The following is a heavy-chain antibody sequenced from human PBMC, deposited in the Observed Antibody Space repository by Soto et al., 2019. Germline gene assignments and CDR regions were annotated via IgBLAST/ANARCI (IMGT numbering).Heavy chain of an antibody. CDR2: VYFGDPRT. CDR3: ATWRGSSWFDY. Sequence: PGESLKISCKGSRYSFSTNWIAWVRQMPGKGPEWMGSVYFGDPRTRYGPSFEGQVTISADKSISTAYLQWSSLKASDTAIYYCATWRGSSWFDYWGQGTLVTVSS. V-gene: IGHV5-51*01. J-gene: IGHJ4*02. D-gene: IGHD6-13*01. CDR1: RYSFSTNW.